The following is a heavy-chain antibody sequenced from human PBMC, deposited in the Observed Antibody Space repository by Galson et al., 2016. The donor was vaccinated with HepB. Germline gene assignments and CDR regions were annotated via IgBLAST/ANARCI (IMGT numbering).Heavy chain of an antibody. CDR1: GFSLSTTGVG. Sequence: PALVKPTQTLTLTCIFSGFSLSTTGVGVGWMRQPPGKTLEWLAHLYWDGDERYSPSLKSRLTINKDTYKNRVVLTMTNMDPVDTATYYCVHIVHSGSYYYFAYWGQGTLVTVSS. CDR3: VHIVHSGSYYYFAY. J-gene: IGHJ4*02. D-gene: IGHD1-26*01. CDR2: LYWDGDE. V-gene: IGHV2-5*02.